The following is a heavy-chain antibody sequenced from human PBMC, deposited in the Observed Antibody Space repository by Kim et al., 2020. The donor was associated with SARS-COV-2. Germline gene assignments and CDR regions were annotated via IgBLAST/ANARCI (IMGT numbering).Heavy chain of an antibody. J-gene: IGHJ6*02. Sequence: GGSLRLSCAASGFTFSSYGMHWVRQAPGKGLEWVAGIWYDGSNKYYADSVKGRFTISRDNSKNTLYLQMNSLRAEDTAVYYCARWLNYSSGWYVLGYYYGMDVWGQGTTVTVSS. D-gene: IGHD6-19*01. V-gene: IGHV3-33*01. CDR2: IWYDGSNK. CDR1: GFTFSSYG. CDR3: ARWLNYSSGWYVLGYYYGMDV.